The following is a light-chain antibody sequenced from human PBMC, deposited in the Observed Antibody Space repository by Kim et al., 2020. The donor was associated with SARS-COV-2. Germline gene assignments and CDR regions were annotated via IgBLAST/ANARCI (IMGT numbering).Light chain of an antibody. CDR3: QSYDISLSAWV. CDR1: SSNFGAGYD. CDR2: GNS. Sequence: QSVLTQPPSVSGAPGQRVTISCTGSSSNFGAGYDVHWYQHLPGTAPKLLIYGNSNRPSGVPDRFSGSKSGTSASLAITGLQAEDEAHYYCQSYDISLSAWVFGGGTQLTVL. J-gene: IGLJ3*02. V-gene: IGLV1-40*01.